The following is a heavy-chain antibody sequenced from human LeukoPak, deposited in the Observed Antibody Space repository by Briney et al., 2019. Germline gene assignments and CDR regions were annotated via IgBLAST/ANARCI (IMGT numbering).Heavy chain of an antibody. CDR1: GGSISSYY. J-gene: IGHJ4*02. D-gene: IGHD3-3*01. Sequence: SETLSLTCTVYGGSISSYYWSWIRQPPGKGLEWIGYIYYSGSTNYNPSLKSRVTISIDTSKNQFSLKLSSVTAADTAVYYCARVERFFGYWGQGTLVTVSS. V-gene: IGHV4-59*01. CDR3: ARVERFFGY. CDR2: IYYSGST.